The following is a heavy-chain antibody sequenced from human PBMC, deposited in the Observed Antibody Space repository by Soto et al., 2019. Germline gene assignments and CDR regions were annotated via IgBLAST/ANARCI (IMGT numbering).Heavy chain of an antibody. Sequence: QVQLVQSGAEVKKPGSSVKVSCKASGGTFSSYAISWVRQAPGQGLEWMGGIIPISGTANYAQKFQGRVTITAEESTNTAYMELSSLRSEDTAVYYCTRSQGSSTSLEIYYYYYYGMDVWGQGTTVTVSS. J-gene: IGHJ6*02. CDR2: IIPISGTA. V-gene: IGHV1-69*01. CDR3: TRSQGSSTSLEIYYYYYYGMDV. CDR1: GGTFSSYA. D-gene: IGHD2-2*01.